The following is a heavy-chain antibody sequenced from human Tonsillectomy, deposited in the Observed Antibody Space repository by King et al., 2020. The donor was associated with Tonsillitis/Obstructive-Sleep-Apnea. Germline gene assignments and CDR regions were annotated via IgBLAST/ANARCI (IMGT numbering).Heavy chain of an antibody. CDR2: IRWNFGSDSI. CDR1: GFTFNDHA. D-gene: IGHD1-1*01. V-gene: IGHV3-9*01. Sequence: DVQLVESGGGLVQPGRSLRLSCVASGFTFNDHAMHWVRHAPGKGLEWVSGIRWNFGSDSIGYADFVKGRFTISRDNAKNSLYLQMNSLRAEDTALYYCVKDVESLTRSGRSYFFDNWGQGTLVTASS. J-gene: IGHJ4*02. CDR3: VKDVESLTRSGRSYFFDN.